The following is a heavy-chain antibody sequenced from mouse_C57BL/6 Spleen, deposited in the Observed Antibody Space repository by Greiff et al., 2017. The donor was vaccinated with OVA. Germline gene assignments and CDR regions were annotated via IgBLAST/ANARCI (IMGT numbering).Heavy chain of an antibody. CDR1: GYTFTSYW. CDR3: ARSPIYDGYYPDY. Sequence: VQLQQPGAELVKPGASVKLSCKASGYTFTSYWMHWVKQRPGQGLEWIGMIHPNSGSTNYNEKFKSKATLTVDKSSSTAYMQLSSLTSEDSAVYYCARSPIYDGYYPDYWGQGTTLTVSS. D-gene: IGHD2-3*01. CDR2: IHPNSGST. V-gene: IGHV1-64*01. J-gene: IGHJ2*01.